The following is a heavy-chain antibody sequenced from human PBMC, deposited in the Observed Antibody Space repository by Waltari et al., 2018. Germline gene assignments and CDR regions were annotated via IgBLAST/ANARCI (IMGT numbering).Heavy chain of an antibody. V-gene: IGHV3-21*02. J-gene: IGHJ4*02. Sequence: EVQLVESGGGKVKPGGSLRLACVGSGFTFSNYSMNWVRVAPGKGLDWVSSIGISTTYKFYADSVKGRFTVSRDNAKNSVYLQMNNLRVEDTAVYYCARGPWAPLDYWGQGVLVTVSS. CDR1: GFTFSNYS. CDR3: ARGPWAPLDY. CDR2: IGISTTYK.